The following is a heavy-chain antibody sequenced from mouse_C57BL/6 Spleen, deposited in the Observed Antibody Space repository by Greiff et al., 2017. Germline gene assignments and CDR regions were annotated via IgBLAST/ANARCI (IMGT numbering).Heavy chain of an antibody. V-gene: IGHV1-69*01. D-gene: IGHD1-1*01. Sequence: VQLQQPGAELVMPGASVKLSCKASGYTFTSYWMHWVKQRPGQGLEWIGEIDPSDSYTNYNQKFKGKSTLTVDKSSSTAYMQLSSLTSEDSAVYYCARGGRSYYFDYWGQGTTLTVSS. CDR2: IDPSDSYT. CDR3: ARGGRSYYFDY. CDR1: GYTFTSYW. J-gene: IGHJ2*01.